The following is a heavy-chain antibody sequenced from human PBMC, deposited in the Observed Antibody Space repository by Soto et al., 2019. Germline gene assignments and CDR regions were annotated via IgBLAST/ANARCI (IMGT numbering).Heavy chain of an antibody. V-gene: IGHV3-30*03. J-gene: IGHJ4*02. D-gene: IGHD2-21*01. Sequence: QVLLVESGGGVVQPGTSLRLSCAASGTTFSNFGMHWVRQAPGKGLEWVAAISDDGRDKHFADSVKGRFTISRDNSKSTVYLQINSLRPEDTAVFYCAMGYCGGDHLCYHDYWGQGVLVTV. CDR1: GTTFSNFG. CDR3: AMGYCGGDHLCYHDY. CDR2: ISDDGRDK.